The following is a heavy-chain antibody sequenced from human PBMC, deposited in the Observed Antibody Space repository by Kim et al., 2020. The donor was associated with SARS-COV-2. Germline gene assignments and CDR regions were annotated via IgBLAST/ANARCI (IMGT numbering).Heavy chain of an antibody. CDR3: ARWIYYYGSGILFDY. D-gene: IGHD3-10*01. Sequence: VKDRFTRTTDNAKNSLYLQMNSLRAEDTAVYYCARWIYYYGSGILFDYWGQGTLVTVSS. J-gene: IGHJ4*02. V-gene: IGHV3-11*01.